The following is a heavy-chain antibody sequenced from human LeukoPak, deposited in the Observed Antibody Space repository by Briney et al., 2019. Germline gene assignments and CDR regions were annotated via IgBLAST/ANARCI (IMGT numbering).Heavy chain of an antibody. Sequence: PGGSLRLSCTASGFTFSSYAMHWVRQAPGKGLEWVAVISYDGSNKYYADSVKGRFTISRDNSKNTLCLQMNSLRAEDTAVYYCARVYGLERRFDYWGQGTLVTVSS. D-gene: IGHD1-1*01. CDR3: ARVYGLERRFDY. V-gene: IGHV3-30-3*01. CDR2: ISYDGSNK. J-gene: IGHJ4*02. CDR1: GFTFSSYA.